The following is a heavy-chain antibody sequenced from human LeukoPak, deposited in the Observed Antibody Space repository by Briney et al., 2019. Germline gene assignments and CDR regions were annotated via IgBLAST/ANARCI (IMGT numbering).Heavy chain of an antibody. Sequence: GASVKVSCKASGYTFTSYDINWVRQATGQGLEWMGWMNPNSGNTGYAQKFQGRVTMTRNTSISPAYMELSSLRSEDTAVYYCARGRSNIVVVPAAGDYWGQGTLVTVSS. CDR3: ARGRSNIVVVPAAGDY. D-gene: IGHD2-2*01. CDR2: MNPNSGNT. J-gene: IGHJ4*02. CDR1: GYTFTSYD. V-gene: IGHV1-8*01.